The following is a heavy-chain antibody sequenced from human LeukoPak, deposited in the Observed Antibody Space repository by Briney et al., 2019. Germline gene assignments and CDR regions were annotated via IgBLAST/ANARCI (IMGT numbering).Heavy chain of an antibody. D-gene: IGHD4-17*01. CDR3: ARGLPTPGPRVTTPFLVDYYYYMDV. Sequence: SETLSLTCTVSGGSISSYYWSWIRQPAGKGLEWIGRIYTSGSTNYNPSLKSRVTMSVDTSKNQFSLKLSSVTAADTAVYYCARGLPTPGPRVTTPFLVDYYYYMDVWGKGTTVTVSS. CDR1: GGSISSYY. CDR2: IYTSGST. J-gene: IGHJ6*03. V-gene: IGHV4-4*07.